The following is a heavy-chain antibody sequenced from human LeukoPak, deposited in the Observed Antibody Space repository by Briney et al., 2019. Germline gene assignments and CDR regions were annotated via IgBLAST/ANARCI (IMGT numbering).Heavy chain of an antibody. CDR1: GYTLTELA. D-gene: IGHD3-9*01. V-gene: IGHV1-24*01. Sequence: ASVKVSCKVSGYTLTELALHCVRQTPGKGREWMGGFDPEDGETILAQKLQGRVTMTEDTSTDTAYMELSRLRSEDSAVYYCATDNILTGYSPKYWGQGTLVTVSS. J-gene: IGHJ4*02. CDR3: ATDNILTGYSPKY. CDR2: FDPEDGET.